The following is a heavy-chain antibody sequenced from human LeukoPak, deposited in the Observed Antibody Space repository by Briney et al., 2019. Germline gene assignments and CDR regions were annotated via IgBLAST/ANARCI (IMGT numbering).Heavy chain of an antibody. D-gene: IGHD3-3*01. Sequence: GGSLRLSCAASGFTFSSYAMSWVRQAPGKGLEWVSNIGTSSTTIYYADSVKGRFTISRDDAKNSLYLQMNSLRAEDTAVYYCAKDLHAYDFWSGYPYYYYYMDVWGKGTTVTVSS. CDR2: IGTSSTTI. J-gene: IGHJ6*03. V-gene: IGHV3-48*01. CDR1: GFTFSSYA. CDR3: AKDLHAYDFWSGYPYYYYYMDV.